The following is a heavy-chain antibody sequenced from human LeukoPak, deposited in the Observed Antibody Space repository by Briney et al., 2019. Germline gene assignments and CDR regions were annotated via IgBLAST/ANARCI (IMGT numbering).Heavy chain of an antibody. CDR1: GGSFSGYY. Sequence: SETLSLTCAVYGGSFSGYYWSWIRQPPGKGLEWIGEINHSGSTNYNPSLKSRVTISVDTSKNQFSLKLSSVTAADTAVYYCARAQWLRSYFDYWGQGTLVTVSS. CDR3: ARAQWLRSYFDY. CDR2: INHSGST. J-gene: IGHJ4*02. D-gene: IGHD5-12*01. V-gene: IGHV4-34*01.